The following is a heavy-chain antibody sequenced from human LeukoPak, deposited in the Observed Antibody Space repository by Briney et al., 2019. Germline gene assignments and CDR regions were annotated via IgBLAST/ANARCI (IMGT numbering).Heavy chain of an antibody. J-gene: IGHJ4*02. CDR3: ATYRQVMLPFES. D-gene: IGHD5-18*01. V-gene: IGHV3-23*01. CDR1: GFTFSSFA. Sequence: GGSLRLSCAASGFTFSSFAMIWVRQPPGKGLEWVSSIFPTSREIHYADSVRGRFTISRDNSKSTLSLQMNSLRAEDTAIYYCATYRQVMLPFESWGQGTLVTDSS. CDR2: IFPTSREI.